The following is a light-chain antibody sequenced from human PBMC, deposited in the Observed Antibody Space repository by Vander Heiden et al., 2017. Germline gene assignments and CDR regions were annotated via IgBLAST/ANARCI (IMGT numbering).Light chain of an antibody. V-gene: IGLV7-46*01. CDR2: DTT. CDR3: LLSYSGGRQVV. Sequence: QSVLTQPPSLPVSPGRTVTLTCVASAGAVTSSHYPYWFQQKPGQAARKLIYDTTKRHSWRPARCSGGPLGGKGALTTSGAQQEEEDDYYCLLSYSGGRQVVFGGGTKLTVL. CDR1: AGAVTSSHY. J-gene: IGLJ2*01.